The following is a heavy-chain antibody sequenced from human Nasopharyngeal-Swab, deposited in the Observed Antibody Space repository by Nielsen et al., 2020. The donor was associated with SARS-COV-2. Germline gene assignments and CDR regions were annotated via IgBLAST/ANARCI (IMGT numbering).Heavy chain of an antibody. CDR1: GFTFSNYN. Sequence: GGSLRLSCAASGFTFSNYNMNWVRQAPGKGLEWVSSISSSTTYIYYADLVKGRFTISRDNAKNSLYLQMNSLRAEDTAVYYCARDGLDYDFWSAYFMDVWGQGTTVTVSS. V-gene: IGHV3-21*01. CDR2: ISSSTTYI. CDR3: ARDGLDYDFWSAYFMDV. D-gene: IGHD3-3*01. J-gene: IGHJ6*02.